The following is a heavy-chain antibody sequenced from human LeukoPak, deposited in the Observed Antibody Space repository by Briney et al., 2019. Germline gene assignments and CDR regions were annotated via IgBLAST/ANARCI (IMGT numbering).Heavy chain of an antibody. CDR1: GFTFSNYG. CDR2: IRYDGSNK. D-gene: IGHD6-13*01. V-gene: IGHV3-30*02. CDR3: ATHGRGSSTKNL. Sequence: QPGGSLRLSCVVSGFTFSNYGMHWVRQAPGKGLEWVTFIRYDGSNKYYADSVKGRFTISRDNAKNTLYLQMNSLRAEDTAVYYCATHGRGSSTKNLWGQGTLVTVSS. J-gene: IGHJ4*02.